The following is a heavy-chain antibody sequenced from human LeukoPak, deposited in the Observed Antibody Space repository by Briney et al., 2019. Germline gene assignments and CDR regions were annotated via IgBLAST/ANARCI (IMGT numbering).Heavy chain of an antibody. CDR2: ISSSSSYI. D-gene: IGHD3-16*02. V-gene: IGHV3-21*01. CDR1: GFTFSTYT. Sequence: PRGSLRLSCAASGFTFSTYTMHWVRQAPGKGLEWVSSISSSSSYIYYTDSVKGRFTVSRDNAKNSLYLQMNSLRAEDTAVYYCARSYDYVWGNYRYDFDYWGQGTLVTVSS. CDR3: ARSYDYVWGNYRYDFDY. J-gene: IGHJ4*02.